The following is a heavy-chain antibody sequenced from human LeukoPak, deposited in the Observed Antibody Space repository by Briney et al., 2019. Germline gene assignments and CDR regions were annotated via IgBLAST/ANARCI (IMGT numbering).Heavy chain of an antibody. V-gene: IGHV3-7*03. CDR3: ARNDFGSGWLGDN. CDR2: IKQDGSEK. J-gene: IGHJ4*02. Sequence: GGSLRLSCAASGFTFITYWMTWVRQAPGKGLEWVANIKQDGSEKYYVDSVKGRFTLSRDNAKSSLYLQMNSLRAEDTAVYYCARNDFGSGWLGDNWGQGTLVTVFS. CDR1: GFTFITYW. D-gene: IGHD6-19*01.